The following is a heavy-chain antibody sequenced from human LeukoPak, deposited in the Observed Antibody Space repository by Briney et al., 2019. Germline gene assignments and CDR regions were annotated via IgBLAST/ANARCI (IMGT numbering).Heavy chain of an antibody. CDR3: ARAGEPYYDISTGYYGNWYFDL. J-gene: IGHJ2*01. D-gene: IGHD3-9*01. Sequence: SQTLSLTCTVSGGSISSGGYYWSWIRQHPGKGLEWIGYIYYSGSTYYNPSLKSRVTISVDTSKNQFSLKLSSVTAAGTAVYYCARAGEPYYDISTGYYGNWYFDLWGRGTLVTVSS. CDR2: IYYSGST. CDR1: GGSISSGGYY. V-gene: IGHV4-31*03.